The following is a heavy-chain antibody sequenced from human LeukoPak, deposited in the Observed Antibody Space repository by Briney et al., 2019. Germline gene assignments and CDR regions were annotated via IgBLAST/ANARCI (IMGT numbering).Heavy chain of an antibody. CDR3: ARHRRNGYPDY. Sequence: GSSLQISCQGAGSIFTSYWIGCGRQLPGKRLEWMGIIYSGDSDTSYSSSFEGKVTISAYKCISTAYLQWSSLKASDTAMYDCARHRRNGYPDYWGQGTLVTVSS. CDR2: IYSGDSDT. J-gene: IGHJ4*01. V-gene: IGHV5-51*01. D-gene: IGHD5-18*01. CDR1: GSIFTSYW.